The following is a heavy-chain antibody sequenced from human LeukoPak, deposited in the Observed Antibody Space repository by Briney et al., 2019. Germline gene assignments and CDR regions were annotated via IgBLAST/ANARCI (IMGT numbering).Heavy chain of an antibody. J-gene: IGHJ2*01. Sequence: PGGSLRLSCAASGFTFRSYWMSWVRQAPGKGLEWVALIFYDGSNKYYVDSVKGRFTISRDNSKNMLYLQMNSLRAEDTAVYYCARDLLYSGSYSWYFDLWGRGTPVTVSS. D-gene: IGHD1-26*01. CDR1: GFTFRSYW. V-gene: IGHV3-33*08. CDR3: ARDLLYSGSYSWYFDL. CDR2: IFYDGSNK.